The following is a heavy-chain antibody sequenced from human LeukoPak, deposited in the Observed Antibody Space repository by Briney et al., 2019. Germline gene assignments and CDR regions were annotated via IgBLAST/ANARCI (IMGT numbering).Heavy chain of an antibody. J-gene: IGHJ3*02. CDR1: GFTFSSYS. V-gene: IGHV3-74*01. CDR2: INTDGSST. D-gene: IGHD2-2*02. CDR3: ARESRGIVVVPAAIHPADAFDI. Sequence: GGSLRLSCAASGFTFSSYSMNWVRQAPGKGLEWVSRINTDGSSTSYADSVKGRFTISRDNAKNTLYLQMNSLRAEDTAVYYCARESRGIVVVPAAIHPADAFDIWGQGTMVTVSS.